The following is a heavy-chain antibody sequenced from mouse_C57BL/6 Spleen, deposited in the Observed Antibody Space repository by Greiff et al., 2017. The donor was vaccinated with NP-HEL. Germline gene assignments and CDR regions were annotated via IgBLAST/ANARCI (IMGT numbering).Heavy chain of an antibody. V-gene: IGHV1-59*01. CDR1: GYTFTSYW. J-gene: IGHJ4*01. D-gene: IGHD2-4*01. CDR2: IDPSDSYT. Sequence: QVQLKESGAELVRPGTSVKLSCKASGYTFTSYWMHWVKQRPGQGLEWIGVIDPSDSYTNYNQKFKGKATLTVDTSSSTAYMQLSSLTSEDSAVYYCARRIYYDYDDGDYYAMDYWGQGTSVTVSS. CDR3: ARRIYYDYDDGDYYAMDY.